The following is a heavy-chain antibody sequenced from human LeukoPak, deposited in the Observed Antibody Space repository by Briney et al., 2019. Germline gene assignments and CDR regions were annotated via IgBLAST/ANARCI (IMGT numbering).Heavy chain of an antibody. CDR2: ISAYNGNT. CDR1: GYTFTSYG. Sequence: GASVKVSCKASGYTFTSYGISWVRQAPGQGLEWMGWISAYNGNTNYAQKLQGRVTMTTDTSTSTAYMELRSLRSDDTAVYFCARVRVSWNDFWSYHYHYMDVWGRGSTVTVSS. V-gene: IGHV1-18*01. CDR3: ARVRVSWNDFWSYHYHYMDV. D-gene: IGHD3-3*01. J-gene: IGHJ6*03.